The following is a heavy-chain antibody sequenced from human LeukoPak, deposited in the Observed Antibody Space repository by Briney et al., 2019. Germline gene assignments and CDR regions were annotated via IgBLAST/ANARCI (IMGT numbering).Heavy chain of an antibody. D-gene: IGHD3-16*01. CDR3: ARAINRDYDPYYYYYMDV. CDR2: IYSGGTT. CDR1: GFIVSSPY. J-gene: IGHJ6*03. V-gene: IGHV3-66*02. Sequence: GGSLRLSCAVSGFIVSSPYMTWVRRAPGKGLEWVSVIYSGGTTYYADSVKGRFTISRANSKNTLYLQMDSLRPEDTAVYYCARAINRDYDPYYYYYMDVWAKGPRSPSP.